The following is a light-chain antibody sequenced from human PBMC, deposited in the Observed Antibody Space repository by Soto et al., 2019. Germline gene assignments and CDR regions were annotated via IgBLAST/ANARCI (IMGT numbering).Light chain of an antibody. V-gene: IGKV1D-12*01. CDR3: QQANSFFALT. J-gene: IGKJ4*01. Sequence: DIQLTQSPSSVSASIGDSVTITCRASQDISTWLAWYQLKPGKAPKLLIFAASSLLTGVPSRFSGSGSGTEFTLTISGLQAEDFAPYYCQQANSFFALTFGGGTLLEIK. CDR1: QDISTW. CDR2: AAS.